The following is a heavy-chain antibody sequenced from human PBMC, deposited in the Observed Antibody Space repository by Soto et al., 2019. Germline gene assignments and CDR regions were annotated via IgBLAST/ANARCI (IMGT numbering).Heavy chain of an antibody. D-gene: IGHD1-26*01. CDR2: ISSSSSYR. CDR1: GFTFSSYS. V-gene: IGHV3-21*06. J-gene: IGHJ6*02. CDR3: ARGESGV. Sequence: PVGSLRLSCAASGFTFSSYSINWVRQAPGKGLEWVSYISSSSSYRYYADSVKGRFTISRDNAKNSLYLQMNSMSAEDTAVYYYARGESGVWGQGTTVTVSS.